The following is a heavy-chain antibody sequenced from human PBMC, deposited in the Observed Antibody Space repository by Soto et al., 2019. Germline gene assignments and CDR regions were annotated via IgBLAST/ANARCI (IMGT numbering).Heavy chain of an antibody. CDR3: ARSTTWSYHYYGMDV. D-gene: IGHD2-2*01. J-gene: IGHJ6*02. V-gene: IGHV4-39*01. CDR2: IYYSGST. CDR1: GGSISSSSYY. Sequence: SETLSLTCTVSGGSISSSSYYWGWIRQPPGKGLEWIGSIYYSGSTYYNPSLKSRVTISVDTSKNQFSLKLSSVTAADTAVYYCARSTTWSYHYYGMDVWGQGTTVTVSS.